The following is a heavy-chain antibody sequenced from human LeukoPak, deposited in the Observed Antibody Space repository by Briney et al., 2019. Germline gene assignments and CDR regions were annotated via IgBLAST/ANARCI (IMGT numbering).Heavy chain of an antibody. J-gene: IGHJ4*02. D-gene: IGHD3-10*01. CDR1: GGSISGYY. Sequence: PSETLSLTCSVSGGSISGYYWSWIRQSPGKGLEWIAYIYYSGSANYNPSLKSRVTISVDTSKKQFSLNLRSVTAADTAVYYCARTPTYYGSATYLDYWGQGTLVTVSS. CDR2: IYYSGSA. V-gene: IGHV4-59*01. CDR3: ARTPTYYGSATYLDY.